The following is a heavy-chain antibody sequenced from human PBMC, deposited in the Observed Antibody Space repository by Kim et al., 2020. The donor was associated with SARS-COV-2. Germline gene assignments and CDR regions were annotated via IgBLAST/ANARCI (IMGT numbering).Heavy chain of an antibody. V-gene: IGHV3-11*03. Sequence: GGSLRLSCAASGFTFSDYYMSWIRQAPGKGLEWVSYISRSSSDTNYAASVKGRFTISRDDAKNSLYLQMNSLRAEDTAIYYCSTSFGVINSDSFDFWGQGTMLTVSS. CDR3: STSFGVINSDSFDF. J-gene: IGHJ3*01. CDR1: GFTFSDYY. CDR2: ISRSSSDT. D-gene: IGHD3-3*01.